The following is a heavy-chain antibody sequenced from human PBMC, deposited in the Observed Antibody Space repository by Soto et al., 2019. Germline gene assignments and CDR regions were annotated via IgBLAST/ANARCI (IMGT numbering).Heavy chain of an antibody. D-gene: IGHD2-15*01. CDR1: GYTFTSYA. CDR2: INAGNGNT. V-gene: IGHV1-3*01. Sequence: RASVKVSCKASGYTFTSYAIHWVRQAPGQRLEWMGWINAGNGNTKYSQKFQGRVTITRDTSASTAYMELSSLRSEDTAVYYCASEIRMGLGRWFDPWGQGTLVTVSS. CDR3: ASEIRMGLGRWFDP. J-gene: IGHJ5*02.